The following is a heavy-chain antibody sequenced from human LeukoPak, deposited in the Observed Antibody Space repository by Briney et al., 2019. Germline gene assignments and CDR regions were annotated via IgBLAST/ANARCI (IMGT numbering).Heavy chain of an antibody. CDR2: ITGDESRT. D-gene: IGHD4-23*01. J-gene: IGHJ4*02. CDR1: GFTFSSYA. CDR3: VKDPFYGGNPLYYFDY. V-gene: IGHV3-64D*06. Sequence: GGSLRLSCSASGFTFSSYAMHWVRQAPGKGLECVSAITGDESRTYYADSVKGRFTISRDNSKNTLYLQMNSLRAEDTAVYYCVKDPFYGGNPLYYFDYWGQGTLVTVSS.